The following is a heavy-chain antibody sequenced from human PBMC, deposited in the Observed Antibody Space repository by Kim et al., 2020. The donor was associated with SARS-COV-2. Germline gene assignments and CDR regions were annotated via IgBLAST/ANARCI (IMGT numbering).Heavy chain of an antibody. Sequence: GGSLRLSCAASGFTFSSYGMHWVRQAPGKGLEWVAVIWYDGSNKYYADSVKGRFTISRDNSKNTLYLQMNSLRAEDTAVYYCAKSPHLGNWFDPWGQGTLVTVSS. V-gene: IGHV3-33*06. D-gene: IGHD3-16*01. CDR3: AKSPHLGNWFDP. CDR2: IWYDGSNK. CDR1: GFTFSSYG. J-gene: IGHJ5*02.